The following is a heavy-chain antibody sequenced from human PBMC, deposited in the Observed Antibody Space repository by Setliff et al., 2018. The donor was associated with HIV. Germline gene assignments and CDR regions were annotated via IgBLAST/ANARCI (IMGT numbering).Heavy chain of an antibody. V-gene: IGHV3-48*03. CDR3: ARRGSSYNFWSGYSYYGLDV. J-gene: IGHJ6*02. CDR2: ISSSASAL. Sequence: LRLSCVASGFSFSEYEMIWVRQAPGKGLESISYISSSASALYYADSVKGRFTISRDNANNSLSLLMVSLRAEDTGLYFCARRGSSYNFWSGYSYYGLDVWGQGTTVTVSS. D-gene: IGHD3-3*01. CDR1: GFSFSEYE.